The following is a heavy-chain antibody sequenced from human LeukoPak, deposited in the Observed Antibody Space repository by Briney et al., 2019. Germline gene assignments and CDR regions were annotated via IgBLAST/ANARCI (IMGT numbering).Heavy chain of an antibody. CDR3: ARDPRGYERAFDI. CDR1: GFTVSSNY. J-gene: IGHJ3*02. CDR2: IYSGGST. D-gene: IGHD5-12*01. Sequence: GGSLRLSCAASGFTVSSNYMSWVRQAPGKGLEWVSVIYSGGSTYYPDSVKGRFTISRDNSKNTLYLQMNSLRAEDTAVYYCARDPRGYERAFDIWGQGTMVTVSS. V-gene: IGHV3-53*01.